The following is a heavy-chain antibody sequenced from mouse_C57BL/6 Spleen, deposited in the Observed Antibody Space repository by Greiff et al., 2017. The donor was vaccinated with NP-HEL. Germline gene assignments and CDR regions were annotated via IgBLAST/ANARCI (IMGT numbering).Heavy chain of an antibody. D-gene: IGHD4-1*01. CDR2: IDPSDSYT. V-gene: IGHV1-59*01. CDR3: ARSWGYYAMDY. CDR1: GYTFTSYW. J-gene: IGHJ4*01. Sequence: QVQLQQPGAELVRPGTSVKLSCKASGYTFTSYWMHWVKQRPGQGLEWIGVIDPSDSYTNYNQKFTGKATLTVDTSSSTAYMQLSSLTSEDSAVYYCARSWGYYAMDYWGQGTSVTVSS.